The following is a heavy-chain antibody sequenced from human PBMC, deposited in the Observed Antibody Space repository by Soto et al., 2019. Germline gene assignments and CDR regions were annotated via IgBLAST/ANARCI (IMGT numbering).Heavy chain of an antibody. CDR1: GGTFSSYA. V-gene: IGHV1-69*13. Sequence: VASVKVSCKASGGTFSSYAISWVRQAPGQGLEWMGGIIPIFGTANYAQKFQGRVTITADESTSTAYMELSSLRSEDTAVYHCARARGGSSGYRNWFDPWGQGTLVTVPQ. D-gene: IGHD3-22*01. J-gene: IGHJ5*02. CDR2: IIPIFGTA. CDR3: ARARGGSSGYRNWFDP.